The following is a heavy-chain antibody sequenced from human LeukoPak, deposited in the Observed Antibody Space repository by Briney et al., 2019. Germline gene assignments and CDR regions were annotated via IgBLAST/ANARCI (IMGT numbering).Heavy chain of an antibody. Sequence: ASVKVSCKASGGTFSSYAISWVRQAPGQGLEWMGGIIPIFGTASYAQKFQGRVTITADESTSTAYMELSSLRSEDTAVYYCAIYARDSSGYSFSGSAFDIWGQGTMVTVSS. CDR2: IIPIFGTA. V-gene: IGHV1-69*13. CDR3: AIYARDSSGYSFSGSAFDI. CDR1: GGTFSSYA. J-gene: IGHJ3*02. D-gene: IGHD3-22*01.